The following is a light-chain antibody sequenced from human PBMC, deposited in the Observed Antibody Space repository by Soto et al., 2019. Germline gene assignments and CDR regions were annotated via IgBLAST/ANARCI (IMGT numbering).Light chain of an antibody. CDR2: DAS. CDR1: QSVSSY. CDR3: QQSGSSPPT. Sequence: EIVLTQSPATLSLSPGERATLSCRASQSVSSYLAWYQQKPGQAPRLLIYDASNRATGIPVRFSGSGSGTDFTLTISRLEPEDFAVYYCQQSGSSPPTFGQGTKVDIK. J-gene: IGKJ1*01. V-gene: IGKV3-11*01.